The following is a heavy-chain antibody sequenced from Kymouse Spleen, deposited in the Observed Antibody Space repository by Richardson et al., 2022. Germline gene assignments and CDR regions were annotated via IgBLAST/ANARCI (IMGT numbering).Heavy chain of an antibody. CDR3: ARDRVGADDAFDI. V-gene: IGHV4-39*01. Sequence: QLQLQESGPGLVKPSETLSLTCTVSGGSISSSSYYWGWIRQPPGKGLEWIGSIYYSGSTYYNPSLKSRVTISVDTSKNQFSLKLSSVTAADTAVYYCARDRVGADDAFDIWGQGTMVTVSS. CDR1: GGSISSSSYY. D-gene: IGHD1-26*01. J-gene: IGHJ3*02. CDR2: IYYSGST.